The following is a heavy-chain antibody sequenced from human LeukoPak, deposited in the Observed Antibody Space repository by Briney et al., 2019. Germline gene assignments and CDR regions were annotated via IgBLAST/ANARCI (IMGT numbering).Heavy chain of an antibody. CDR1: GFTFDDYA. J-gene: IGHJ4*02. Sequence: PGRSLRLSCAASGFTFDDYAMHWVRQAPGKGLEWVSGISWNSGSIGYADSVKGRFTISRDNAKNSLYLQMNSLRAEDTAVYYCAKIPGYGDYDWGQGTLVTVSS. CDR2: ISWNSGSI. D-gene: IGHD4-17*01. V-gene: IGHV3-9*01. CDR3: AKIPGYGDYD.